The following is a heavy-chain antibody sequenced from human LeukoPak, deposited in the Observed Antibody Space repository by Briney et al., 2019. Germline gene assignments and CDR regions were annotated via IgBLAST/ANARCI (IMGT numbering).Heavy chain of an antibody. CDR3: ARGFGYYCSSTSCYSRYFQH. J-gene: IGHJ1*01. V-gene: IGHV1-2*02. Sequence: ASVKVSCKASGYTFTCYYMHWVRQAPGQGLEWMGWINPNSGGTNYAQKFQGRVTMTRETSISTAYMELSRLRSDDTAVYYCARGFGYYCSSTSCYSRYFQHWGQGTLVTVSS. D-gene: IGHD2-2*01. CDR1: GYTFTCYY. CDR2: INPNSGGT.